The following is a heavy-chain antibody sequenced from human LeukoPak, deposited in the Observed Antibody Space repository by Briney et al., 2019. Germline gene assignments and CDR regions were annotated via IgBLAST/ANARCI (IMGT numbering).Heavy chain of an antibody. V-gene: IGHV3-7*03. D-gene: IGHD3-22*01. CDR2: IKKDGSEK. CDR1: GFTFSSYW. CDR3: ARGYDSSGYYYYYMDV. Sequence: PGGSLRLSCAASGFTFSSYWMSWVRQAPGKGLEWVANIKKDGSEKYYVDSVKGRFTISRDNAKKSLYLQMNSLRAEDTALYHCARGYDSSGYYYYYMDVWGKGTTVTISS. J-gene: IGHJ6*03.